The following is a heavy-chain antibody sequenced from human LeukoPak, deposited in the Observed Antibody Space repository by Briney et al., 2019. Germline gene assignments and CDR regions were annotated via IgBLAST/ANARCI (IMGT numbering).Heavy chain of an antibody. J-gene: IGHJ4*02. CDR1: GFTFSSYW. Sequence: QPGGSLRLSCAASGFTFSSYWMSWVRQAPGKGLEWVANIKQDGSEKYYVDSVKGRFTISRDNAKNSLYLQMNSLRAEDTAVYYCASTKNQMWRSFDYWGQGTLVTVSS. CDR3: ASTKNQMWRSFDY. D-gene: IGHD2-21*01. CDR2: IKQDGSEK. V-gene: IGHV3-7*03.